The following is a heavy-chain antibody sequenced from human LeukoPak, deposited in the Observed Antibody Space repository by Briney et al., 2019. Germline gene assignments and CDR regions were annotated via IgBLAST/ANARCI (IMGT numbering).Heavy chain of an antibody. CDR1: GFTFSTYA. CDR2: ISGSGGST. V-gene: IGHV3-23*01. J-gene: IGHJ4*02. D-gene: IGHD3-10*01. CDR3: AKDYYGSGSYEFDY. Sequence: PGGSLRLSCAASGFTFSTYAMSWVRQAPGKGLEWVSAISGSGGSTYYADSVKGRFTISRDNSKNTLYLQMNSLRAEDTAVYYCAKDYYGSGSYEFDYWGQGTLVTVSS.